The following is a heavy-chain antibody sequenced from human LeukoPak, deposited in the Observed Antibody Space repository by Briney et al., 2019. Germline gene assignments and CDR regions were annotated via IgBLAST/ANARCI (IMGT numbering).Heavy chain of an antibody. CDR1: GLTFSSHW. CDR3: AKGSSGSYYWFDP. Sequence: PGGSLRLSCAASGLTFSSHWMHWVRQAPGKGLVWVSRITNDGSSTTYADSVRGRFTISRDNSKNTLYLQMNSLRAEDTAVYYCAKGSSGSYYWFDPWGQGTLVTVSS. CDR2: ITNDGSST. V-gene: IGHV3-74*01. D-gene: IGHD1-26*01. J-gene: IGHJ5*02.